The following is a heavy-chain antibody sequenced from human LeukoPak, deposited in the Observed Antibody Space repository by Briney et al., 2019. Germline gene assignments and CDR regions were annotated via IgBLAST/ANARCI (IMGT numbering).Heavy chain of an antibody. CDR2: IYPGDSDT. D-gene: IGHD3-22*01. J-gene: IGHJ4*02. Sequence: GESLKISCKGSGYSFTSYWIGWVRQMPGKGLEWMGIIYPGDSDTRYSPSFQGQVTISADKSISTAYLQWSSLKASDTAMYYCARTYYYDGSGPPRLDYWGQGTLVTVSS. CDR1: GYSFTSYW. V-gene: IGHV5-51*01. CDR3: ARTYYYDGSGPPRLDY.